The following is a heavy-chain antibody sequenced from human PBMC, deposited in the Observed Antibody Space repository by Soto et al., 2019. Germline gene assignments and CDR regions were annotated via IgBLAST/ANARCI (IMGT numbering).Heavy chain of an antibody. CDR2: IYYSGST. CDR1: GGSTSSGGYY. D-gene: IGHD2-21*02. CDR3: ARGLWMTAIPDQPNDAFDI. V-gene: IGHV4-31*03. J-gene: IGHJ3*02. Sequence: QVQLQESGPGLVKPSQTLSLTCTVSGGSTSSGGYYWSWIRQHPGKGLEWIGYIYYSGSTYYNPSLKSRVTISVDTSKNQFSLKLSSVTAADTAVYYCARGLWMTAIPDQPNDAFDIWGQGTMVTVSS.